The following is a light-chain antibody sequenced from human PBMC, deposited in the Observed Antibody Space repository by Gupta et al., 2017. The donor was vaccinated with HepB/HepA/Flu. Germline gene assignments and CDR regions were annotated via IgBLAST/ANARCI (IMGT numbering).Light chain of an antibody. V-gene: IGKV3-20*01. CDR2: GAS. CDR1: QGVSSTY. Sequence: ELVLTQSPGPLSLSPGERATLSCSASQGVSSTYLAWYQQKPGQAPRLLIYGASRRATGIPDRFSGSGSGTDFTLTISRLEPEDCAVYYWHQYGTSPRTFGQGTKVEIK. CDR3: HQYGTSPRT. J-gene: IGKJ1*01.